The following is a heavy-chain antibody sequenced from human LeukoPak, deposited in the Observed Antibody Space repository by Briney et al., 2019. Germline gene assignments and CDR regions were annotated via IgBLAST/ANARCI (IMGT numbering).Heavy chain of an antibody. CDR2: IYYSGST. CDR3: ARETSLPIPGGGTGRNWFDP. J-gene: IGHJ5*02. V-gene: IGHV4-59*01. CDR1: GGSISSYY. D-gene: IGHD3-10*01. Sequence: PSETLSLTCTVSGGSISSYYWSWIRQPPGKGLEWIGYIYYSGSTNYNPSLKSRVNISVDTSKNQFSLKLSSVTAADTAVYYCARETSLPIPGGGTGRNWFDPWGQGTLVTVSS.